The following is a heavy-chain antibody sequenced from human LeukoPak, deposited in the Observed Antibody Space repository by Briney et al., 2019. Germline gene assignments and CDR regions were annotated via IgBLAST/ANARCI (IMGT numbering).Heavy chain of an antibody. CDR2: ISYDGSNK. Sequence: GRSLRLSCAASGFTFSSYAMHWVRQAPGKGLEWVAVISYDGSNKYYADSVKSRFTISRDNSKNTLYLQMNSLRAEDTAVYYCARDHTAYYYDSSGYPPWFDPWGQGTLVTVSS. D-gene: IGHD3-22*01. J-gene: IGHJ5*02. V-gene: IGHV3-30*04. CDR1: GFTFSSYA. CDR3: ARDHTAYYYDSSGYPPWFDP.